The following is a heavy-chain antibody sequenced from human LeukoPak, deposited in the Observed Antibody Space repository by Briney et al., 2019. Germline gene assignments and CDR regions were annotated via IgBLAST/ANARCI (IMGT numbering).Heavy chain of an antibody. D-gene: IGHD2-2*02. CDR3: ARGSIPWDYMDV. V-gene: IGHV3-74*01. J-gene: IGHJ6*03. Sequence: GGSLGLSCAASGFTFSSYWMHWVRQAPGKGLVWVSRINSDGSSTSYADSVKGRFTISRDNAKNTLYLQMNSLRAEDTAVYYCARGSIPWDYMDVWGKGTTVTVSS. CDR1: GFTFSSYW. CDR2: INSDGSST.